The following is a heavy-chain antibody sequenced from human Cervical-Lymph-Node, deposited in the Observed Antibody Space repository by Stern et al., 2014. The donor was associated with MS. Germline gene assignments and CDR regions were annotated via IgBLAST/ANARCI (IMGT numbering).Heavy chain of an antibody. V-gene: IGHV5-51*01. CDR2: IYPGDSDT. CDR1: GYSFTSYW. CDR3: ARHLGDYLYYYGMDV. Sequence: EVQLVESGAEVKKPGESLKISCKGSGYSFTSYWIGWGRQMPGKGLEWRGIIYPGDSDTRYSPSFQGQVTISADKSISTAYLQWSSLKASDTAMYYCARHLGDYLYYYGMDVWGQGTTVTVSS. D-gene: IGHD4-17*01. J-gene: IGHJ6*02.